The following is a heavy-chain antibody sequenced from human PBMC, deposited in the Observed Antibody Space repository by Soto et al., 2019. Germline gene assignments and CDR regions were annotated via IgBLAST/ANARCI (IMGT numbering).Heavy chain of an antibody. Sequence: ASVKVSCKASGGTFSSYAISWVRRAPGQGLEWMGGIIPIFGTANYAQKFQGRVTITADKSTSTAYMELSSLRSEDTAVYYCARGAPRRYCSGGSCTLPNYFDYWGQGTLVTVSS. J-gene: IGHJ4*02. CDR1: GGTFSSYA. D-gene: IGHD2-15*01. V-gene: IGHV1-69*06. CDR3: ARGAPRRYCSGGSCTLPNYFDY. CDR2: IIPIFGTA.